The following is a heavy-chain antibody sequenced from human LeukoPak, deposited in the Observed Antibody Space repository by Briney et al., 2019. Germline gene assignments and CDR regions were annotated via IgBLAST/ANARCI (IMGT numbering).Heavy chain of an antibody. Sequence: GGSLRLSCAASGFTFSSYWMSWVRQAPGKGLEWVANIKQDGSEKYYVDSVKGRFTISRDNAKNSLYLQMNSLRAEDTAVYYCASRGETSGSSPFDYWGQGTLVTVSS. D-gene: IGHD1-26*01. V-gene: IGHV3-7*01. CDR2: IKQDGSEK. CDR1: GFTFSSYW. J-gene: IGHJ4*02. CDR3: ASRGETSGSSPFDY.